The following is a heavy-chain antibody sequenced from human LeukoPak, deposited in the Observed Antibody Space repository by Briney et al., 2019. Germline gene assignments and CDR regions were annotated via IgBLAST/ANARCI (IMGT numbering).Heavy chain of an antibody. Sequence: ASVKVSCKASGYTFTGYYMHWVRQAPGQGLEWMEWINPNSGGTNYAQKFQGRVTMTRDTSITTAYMELSRLRSDDTAVYYCARVVAGNWFDPWGQGTLVTVSS. J-gene: IGHJ5*02. CDR3: ARVVAGNWFDP. V-gene: IGHV1-2*02. CDR1: GYTFTGYY. CDR2: INPNSGGT. D-gene: IGHD6-19*01.